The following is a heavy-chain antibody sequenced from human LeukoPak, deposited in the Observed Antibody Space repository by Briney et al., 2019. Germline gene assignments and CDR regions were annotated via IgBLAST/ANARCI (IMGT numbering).Heavy chain of an antibody. J-gene: IGHJ4*02. CDR1: GFTFSDYS. Sequence: GGSLRLSCAASGFTFSDYSMNWVRQAPGKGLQWISYISDSGGSVYYADSLKGRVIISRDNVRNSLNLRINSLRDEDTAVYYCARVLKGAQWQPFGAFDYWGQGTLVTVSS. D-gene: IGHD3-3*01. CDR3: ARVLKGAQWQPFGAFDY. V-gene: IGHV3-48*02. CDR2: ISDSGGSV.